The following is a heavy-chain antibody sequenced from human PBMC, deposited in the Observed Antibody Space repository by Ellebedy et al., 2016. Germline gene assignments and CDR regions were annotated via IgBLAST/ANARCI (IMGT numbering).Heavy chain of an antibody. V-gene: IGHV3-7*01. CDR2: IKPDGSEK. CDR1: GFISSGFR. Sequence: GGSLRLXCAASGFISSGFRMSWVPQAPGKGLQLVANIKPDGSEKYYVDSVKGRFTISRDNAKNSLCLQMNSLRAEDTAVYYCASEGARTPYYFDYWGQGTLVTVSS. D-gene: IGHD3-10*01. J-gene: IGHJ4*02. CDR3: ASEGARTPYYFDY.